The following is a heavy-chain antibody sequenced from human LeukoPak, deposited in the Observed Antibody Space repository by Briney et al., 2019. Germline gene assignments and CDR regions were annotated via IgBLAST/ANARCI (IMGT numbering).Heavy chain of an antibody. CDR1: LASMYTHL. CDR3: ATIKRGNIFGYFDF. D-gene: IGHD5-18*01. V-gene: IGHV4-59*11. Sequence: SETLSLTSAVSLASMYTHLWSWIPEPPGKGGEGIGYLFDTVTTKDNPSIKSRFTLSADTSKYQFYLRLSSVTAADTAVYYWATIKRGNIFGYFDFWGQGIPVTVSS. J-gene: IGHJ4*02. CDR2: LFDTVTT.